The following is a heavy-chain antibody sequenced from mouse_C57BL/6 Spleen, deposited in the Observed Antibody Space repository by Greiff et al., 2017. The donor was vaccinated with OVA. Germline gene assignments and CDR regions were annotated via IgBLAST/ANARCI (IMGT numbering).Heavy chain of an antibody. V-gene: IGHV1-61*01. D-gene: IGHD2-3*01. Sequence: QVQLQQPGAELVRPGSSVKLSCKASGYTFTSYWMDWVKQRPGQGLEWIGNIYPSDSETHYNQKFKDKATLTVDKSSSTAYMQLSSLTSEDSAVYYCARGDYDGYYGYAMDYWGQGTSVTVSS. CDR3: ARGDYDGYYGYAMDY. CDR2: IYPSDSET. J-gene: IGHJ4*01. CDR1: GYTFTSYW.